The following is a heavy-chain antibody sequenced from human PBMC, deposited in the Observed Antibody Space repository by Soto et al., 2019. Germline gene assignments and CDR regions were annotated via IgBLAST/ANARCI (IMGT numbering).Heavy chain of an antibody. V-gene: IGHV1-3*01. Sequence: QVQLVQSGAEVKNPGASVKVSCKASGYIFSSYDMHWVRQAPGQRLEWMGWINVGNGNTQYSQKFRGRLSITRDTSANTFYMELSSLTSEDTAVYYCARQDAFDIWGQGTMVTVSS. J-gene: IGHJ3*02. CDR2: INVGNGNT. CDR1: GYIFSSYD. CDR3: ARQDAFDI.